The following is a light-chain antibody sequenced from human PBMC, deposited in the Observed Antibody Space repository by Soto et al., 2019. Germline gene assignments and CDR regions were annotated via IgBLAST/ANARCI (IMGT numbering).Light chain of an antibody. CDR2: GAS. CDR3: QHYGDSRT. CDR1: HSVDSTH. V-gene: IGKV3-20*01. J-gene: IGKJ1*01. Sequence: EIGLAQSPGTLSVSPWERATLSCRTSHSVDSTHLAWYQQKPGQAPRLLIYGASGRATGIPDRFGSSGSGTDFTLTISRLEPEDFAVYYCQHYGDSRTFGQGTKVDIK.